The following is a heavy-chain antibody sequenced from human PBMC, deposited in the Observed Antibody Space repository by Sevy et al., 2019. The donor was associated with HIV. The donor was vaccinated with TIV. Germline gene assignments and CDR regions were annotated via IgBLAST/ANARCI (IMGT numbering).Heavy chain of an antibody. V-gene: IGHV3-33*01. D-gene: IGHD3-22*01. CDR1: GFTLSRYG. Sequence: GGSLRLSCAASGFTLSRYGMHWVRQAPGKGLEWLAVIWNDRSDQYYADSVKGRFTISRDNSKNTLYLQMNSLRAEDTAVYYCASLPNPYYDRSAYSGDDGFDIWGQGTMVTVSS. CDR2: IWNDRSDQ. J-gene: IGHJ3*02. CDR3: ASLPNPYYDRSAYSGDDGFDI.